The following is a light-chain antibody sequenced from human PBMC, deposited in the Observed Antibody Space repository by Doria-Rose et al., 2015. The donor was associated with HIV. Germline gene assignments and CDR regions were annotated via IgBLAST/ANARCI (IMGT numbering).Light chain of an antibody. Sequence: TQSPGTPSLSSGERATLSCRASQRVKSSYLAWYQQKPGQAPRLLIYDASTSATGIPDRFSGSGSGTDFTLTISRLEPEDAAVYYCQQYGTSRGTFGQGTRLEIK. CDR2: DAS. J-gene: IGKJ5*01. V-gene: IGKV3-20*01. CDR1: QRVKSSY. CDR3: QQYGTSRGT.